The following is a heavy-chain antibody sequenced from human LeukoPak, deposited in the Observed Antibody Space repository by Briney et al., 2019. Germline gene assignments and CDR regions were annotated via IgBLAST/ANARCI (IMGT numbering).Heavy chain of an antibody. V-gene: IGHV1-18*01. CDR1: GYTFTSYG. Sequence: ASVKVSCKVSGYTFTSYGISWVRQAPGQGLEWMGWISAYNGNTNYAQKLQGRVTMTTDTSTSTAYMELRSLGSDDTAVYYCARDRPEGVLYYYYYYGMDVWGQGTTVTVSS. D-gene: IGHD6-6*01. J-gene: IGHJ6*02. CDR3: ARDRPEGVLYYYYYYGMDV. CDR2: ISAYNGNT.